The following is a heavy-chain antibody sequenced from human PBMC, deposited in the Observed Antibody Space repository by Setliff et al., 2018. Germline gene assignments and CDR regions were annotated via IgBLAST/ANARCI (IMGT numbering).Heavy chain of an antibody. V-gene: IGHV3-7*03. CDR2: IKQDGSEK. J-gene: IGHJ4*02. CDR1: GFTFSSYW. CDR3: ARVGVLWFGEFDY. Sequence: GVLRLSCAASGFTFSSYWMSWVRQAPGKGLEWVANIKQDGSEKYYVDSVKGRFTISRDNAKNSLYLQMNSLRAEDTAVYYCARVGVLWFGEFDYWGQGTLVTVSS. D-gene: IGHD3-10*01.